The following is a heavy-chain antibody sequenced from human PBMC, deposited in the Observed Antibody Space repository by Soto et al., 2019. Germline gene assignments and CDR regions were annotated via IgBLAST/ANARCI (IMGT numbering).Heavy chain of an antibody. CDR3: ARRPPSGPVDY. J-gene: IGHJ4*02. Sequence: QVQLVESGGGVVQPGRSLRLSCAASGFTFSSHAMHWVRQAPGKGLEWVAIISYDGTNKYYADSVKGRFTISRDNSKNTLYLQMNSLSAEDTAVYYCARRPPSGPVDYWGQGTLVTVSS. V-gene: IGHV3-30-3*01. CDR1: GFTFSSHA. CDR2: ISYDGTNK.